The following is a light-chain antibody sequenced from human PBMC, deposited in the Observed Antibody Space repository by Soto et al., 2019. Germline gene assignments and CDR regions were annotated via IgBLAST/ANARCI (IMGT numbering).Light chain of an antibody. V-gene: IGKV3-20*01. CDR1: QSVSNNH. CDR3: QQYGSSLRT. Sequence: ENVLTQSPGTLSLSPGERATLSCRASQSVSNNHLAWYQQKPGQAPRLLIYGASSRATGIPDRFSGSGSGTDFTLTISRLEPEDFAVYYCQQYGSSLRTFGQGTKVEMK. CDR2: GAS. J-gene: IGKJ1*01.